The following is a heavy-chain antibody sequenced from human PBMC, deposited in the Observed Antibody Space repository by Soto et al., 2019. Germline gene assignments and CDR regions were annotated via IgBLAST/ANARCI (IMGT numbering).Heavy chain of an antibody. CDR3: AKGGPECLVISDFNS. CDR1: GFTFSDYA. CDR2: VSHDGRNT. J-gene: IGHJ4*02. D-gene: IGHD6-19*01. V-gene: IGHV3-30*18. Sequence: VQLVESGGGVVQPGRSLRLSCAASGFTFSDYAMHWVRQAPGKGLEWVAVVSHDGRNTHYADSVKGRFTISRDSSKNTVSLEMTSLRAEDTSVYYFAKGGPECLVISDFNSRGQGALVSVSS.